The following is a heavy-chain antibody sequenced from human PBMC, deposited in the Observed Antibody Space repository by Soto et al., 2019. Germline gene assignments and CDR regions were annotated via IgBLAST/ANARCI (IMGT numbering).Heavy chain of an antibody. CDR3: ARGSGDYYVSGSYYSVYYYYMDV. D-gene: IGHD3-10*01. CDR1: GGSFSGYY. Sequence: SETLSLTCAVYGGSFSGYYWSWIRQPPGKGLEWIGEINHSGSTNYNPSLKSRVTISVDTSKNQFSLKLSSVTAADTAVYYCARGSGDYYVSGSYYSVYYYYMDVWGKGTTVTVSS. J-gene: IGHJ6*03. V-gene: IGHV4-34*01. CDR2: INHSGST.